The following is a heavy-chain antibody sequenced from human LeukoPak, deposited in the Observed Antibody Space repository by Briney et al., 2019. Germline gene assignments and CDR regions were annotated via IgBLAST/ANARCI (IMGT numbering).Heavy chain of an antibody. Sequence: SETLPLTCTVSGGSISSSSYYWGWIRQPPGKGLEWIGSIYYSGSTYYNPSLKSRVTISVDTSKNQFSLKLSSVTAADTAVYYCARKRSIAAPRNWFDPWGQGTLVTVSS. CDR2: IYYSGST. CDR3: ARKRSIAAPRNWFDP. D-gene: IGHD6-6*01. CDR1: GGSISSSSYY. V-gene: IGHV4-39*07. J-gene: IGHJ5*02.